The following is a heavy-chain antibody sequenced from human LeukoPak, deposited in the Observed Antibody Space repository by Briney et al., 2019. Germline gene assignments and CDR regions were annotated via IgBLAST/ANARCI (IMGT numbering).Heavy chain of an antibody. CDR2: IYYSGST. Sequence: SETLSLTCTVSGGSISSSSYYWGWIRQPPGKGLEWIGSIYYSGSTYYNPSLKSRVTISVDTSKNQFSLKLSSVTAADTAVYYCARWGSGSYYGNWFDPWGQGTLVTVSS. J-gene: IGHJ5*02. CDR1: GGSISSSSYY. CDR3: ARWGSGSYYGNWFDP. D-gene: IGHD3-10*01. V-gene: IGHV4-39*07.